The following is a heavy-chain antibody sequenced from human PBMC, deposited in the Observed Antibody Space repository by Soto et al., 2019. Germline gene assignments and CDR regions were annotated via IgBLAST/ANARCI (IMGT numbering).Heavy chain of an antibody. D-gene: IGHD5-18*01. J-gene: IGHJ4*02. Sequence: PGGSLRLSCAASGFSFKTYGMHWVRQVPGKGLEWVAVISYDGTNKDYADTVKGRFTISRDNSRNTLYLQMNSLRAEDTAVYYCARDSGYSYGPLDYWGQGTLVTVSS. CDR1: GFSFKTYG. CDR2: ISYDGTNK. CDR3: ARDSGYSYGPLDY. V-gene: IGHV3-30*03.